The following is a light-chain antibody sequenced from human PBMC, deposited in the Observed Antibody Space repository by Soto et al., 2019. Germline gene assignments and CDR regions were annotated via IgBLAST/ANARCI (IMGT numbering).Light chain of an antibody. CDR2: DGT. J-gene: IGLJ2*01. Sequence: QSVLTQPRSVSGSPGQSVTISCTGTSSGVGGYKYVSWYQQHPVKAPKLMIYDGTKRPSGVPDRFSGSKSANTASLTISGLQTEDEADYYCSSYAGGFTPVVLGGGTKLTVL. V-gene: IGLV2-11*01. CDR1: SSGVGGYKY. CDR3: SSYAGGFTPVV.